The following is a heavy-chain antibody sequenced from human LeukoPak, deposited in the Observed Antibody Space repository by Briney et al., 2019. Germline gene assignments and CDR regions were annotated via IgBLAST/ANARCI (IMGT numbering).Heavy chain of an antibody. CDR1: GFTFDDYG. CDR2: INWNGGST. Sequence: GGSLRLSCAASGFTFDDYGMSWVRQAPGKGLEWVSGINWNGGSTGYADSVKGRFTISRDNAKNSLYLQMNSLRAEDTALYYCAREVDYDILTGSDYWGQGTLVTVYS. J-gene: IGHJ4*02. V-gene: IGHV3-20*04. CDR3: AREVDYDILTGSDY. D-gene: IGHD3-9*01.